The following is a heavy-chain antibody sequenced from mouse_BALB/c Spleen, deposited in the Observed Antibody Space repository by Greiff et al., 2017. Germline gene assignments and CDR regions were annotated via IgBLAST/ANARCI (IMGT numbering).Heavy chain of an antibody. Sequence: VQLQQPGAELVRPGASVKLSCKASGYTFTSYVMHWVKQKPGQGLEWIGYINPYNDGTKYNEKFKGKATLTSDKSSSTAYMELSSLTSEDAAVYYCARSRTTATAMDYWGQGTSVTVSS. CDR3: ARSRTTATAMDY. CDR2: INPYNDGT. CDR1: GYTFTSYV. D-gene: IGHD1-2*01. V-gene: IGHV1-14*01. J-gene: IGHJ4*01.